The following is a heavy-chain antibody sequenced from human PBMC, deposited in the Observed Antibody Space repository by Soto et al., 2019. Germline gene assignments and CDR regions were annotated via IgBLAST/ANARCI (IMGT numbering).Heavy chain of an antibody. Sequence: QVQLVQSGAGVKKPGASVTVSCKASGDTFTTYYLHWVRQAPGQGLEWLGMINPSGGGATYAQKFLGRLTMTWDTSTNTVDMELSSLISEDTAVYYCVRGGSVVVVTAPFDYWGQGTLVTVSS. CDR3: VRGGSVVVVTAPFDY. D-gene: IGHD2-21*02. CDR2: INPSGGGA. CDR1: GDTFTTYY. V-gene: IGHV1-46*03. J-gene: IGHJ4*02.